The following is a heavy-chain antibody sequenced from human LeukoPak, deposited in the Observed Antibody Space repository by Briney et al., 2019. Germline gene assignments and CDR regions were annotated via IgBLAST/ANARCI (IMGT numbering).Heavy chain of an antibody. D-gene: IGHD3-3*01. J-gene: IGHJ3*02. Sequence: GSLRLSCAASGFTVSSNYMSWVRQAPGKGLEWVSVIYSGGSTYYADSVKGRFTISRDNSKNTLYLQMNSLRAEDTAVYYCAKPTYYDFWSGSDDAFDIWGQGTMVTVSS. CDR3: AKPTYYDFWSGSDDAFDI. CDR2: IYSGGST. CDR1: GFTVSSNY. V-gene: IGHV3-53*01.